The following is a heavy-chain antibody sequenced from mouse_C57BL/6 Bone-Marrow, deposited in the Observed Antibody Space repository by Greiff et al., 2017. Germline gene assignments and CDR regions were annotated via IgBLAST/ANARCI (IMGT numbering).Heavy chain of an antibody. Sequence: QVQLQQPGAELVKPGASVKLSCKASGYTFTSYWMHWVKQRPGQGLEWIGMIHPNSGSTNYNEKFKSKATLTVDKSSSTAYMQLSSLTSEDSAVYYCARWRANWAYYFDYWGQGTTLTVSS. J-gene: IGHJ2*01. CDR1: GYTFTSYW. CDR3: ARWRANWAYYFDY. D-gene: IGHD4-1*01. V-gene: IGHV1-64*01. CDR2: IHPNSGST.